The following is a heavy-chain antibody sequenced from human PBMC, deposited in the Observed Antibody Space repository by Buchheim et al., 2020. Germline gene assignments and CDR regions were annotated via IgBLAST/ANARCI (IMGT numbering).Heavy chain of an antibody. Sequence: QVQLVESGGGVVQPGRSLRLSCAASGFTFSSYGMHWVRQAPGKGLEWVAVISHDGSNKYYADSVKGRFTISRDNSKNTLYLQMNSLRAEDTAVYYCAKGALTIFGVVTPRGYYGMDGWGQGTT. CDR3: AKGALTIFGVVTPRGYYGMDG. V-gene: IGHV3-30*18. D-gene: IGHD3-3*01. CDR1: GFTFSSYG. J-gene: IGHJ6*02. CDR2: ISHDGSNK.